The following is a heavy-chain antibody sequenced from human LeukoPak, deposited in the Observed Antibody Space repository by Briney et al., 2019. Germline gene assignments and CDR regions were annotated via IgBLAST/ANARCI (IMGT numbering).Heavy chain of an antibody. CDR3: ARGVGRGWLQLESIDY. Sequence: SQTLSLTCAVSGGSISSGGYSWSWIRQPPGKGLEWIGYIYHSGSTYYNPSLKSRVTISVDRSKNQFSLKLSSVTAADTAVYYCARGVGRGWLQLESIDYWGQGTLVTVSS. V-gene: IGHV4-30-2*01. D-gene: IGHD5-24*01. CDR2: IYHSGST. CDR1: GGSISSGGYS. J-gene: IGHJ4*02.